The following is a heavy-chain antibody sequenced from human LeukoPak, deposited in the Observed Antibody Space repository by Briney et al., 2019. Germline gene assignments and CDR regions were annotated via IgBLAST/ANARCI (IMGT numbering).Heavy chain of an antibody. D-gene: IGHD6-19*01. CDR3: AKDIGSGWYYVDY. CDR1: GFTFSSYG. V-gene: IGHV3-23*01. J-gene: IGHJ4*02. Sequence: GGTLRLSCAASGFTFSSYGMSWVRQAPGKGLEWVSAISGSGGSTYYADSVKGRFTISRDNSKNTLYLQMNSLRAEDTAVYYCAKDIGSGWYYVDYWGQGTLVTVSS. CDR2: ISGSGGST.